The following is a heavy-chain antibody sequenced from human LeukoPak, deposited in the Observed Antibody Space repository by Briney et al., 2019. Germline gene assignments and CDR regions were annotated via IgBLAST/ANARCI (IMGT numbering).Heavy chain of an antibody. CDR3: ARQEGSSWYFHYMDV. CDR1: CASMSNYY. V-gene: IGHV4-59*08. J-gene: IGHJ6*03. Sequence: PSETLSLTCTVSCASMSNYYWSWIRQPPGKGLEWIGHFYYSGSTNYNPSLRSRVTISVDSSKNQFSLKLSSVTAADTAVYYCARQEGSSWYFHYMDVWGRGTTVTVSS. D-gene: IGHD6-13*01. CDR2: FYYSGST.